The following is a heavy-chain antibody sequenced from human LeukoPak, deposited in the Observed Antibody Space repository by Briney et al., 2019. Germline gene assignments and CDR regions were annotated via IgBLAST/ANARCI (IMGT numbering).Heavy chain of an antibody. CDR3: AKDRGSGWNGPDY. CDR1: GFTFSSYG. V-gene: IGHV3-33*06. J-gene: IGHJ4*02. D-gene: IGHD6-19*01. CDR2: IWYDGSNK. Sequence: PGRSLRLSCAASGFTFSSYGMHWVRQAPGKGLEWVAVIWYDGSNKYYADSVKGRFTISRDNSKNTLYLQMNSLRAEGTAVYYCAKDRGSGWNGPDYWGQGTLVTVSS.